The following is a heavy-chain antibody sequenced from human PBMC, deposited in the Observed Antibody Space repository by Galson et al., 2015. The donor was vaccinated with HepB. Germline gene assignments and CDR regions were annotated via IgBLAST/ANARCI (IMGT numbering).Heavy chain of an antibody. CDR3: ARDHEQQLFTFHY. V-gene: IGHV1-46*04. Sequence: SVKVSCKASGYTFTSYYMHWVRQAPGQGLEWMGIINPSGGSTSYAQKLQGRVTMTRDTSTSTVYMELSSLRSEDTAVYYCARDHEQQLFTFHYWGQGTLVTVSS. CDR1: GYTFTSYY. CDR2: INPSGGST. D-gene: IGHD6-13*01. J-gene: IGHJ4*02.